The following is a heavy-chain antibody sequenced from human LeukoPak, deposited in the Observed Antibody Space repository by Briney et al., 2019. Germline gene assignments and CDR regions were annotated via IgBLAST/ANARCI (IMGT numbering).Heavy chain of an antibody. Sequence: TSETLSLTCTVSGGSISSSNYYWGWIRQPPGKGLEWIGSMYESGNTYYSASLKSRGSISVDTSKNQFSLKLSSVTATDTALYYCARHWPGSWYYFDYWGQGTLVTVSS. D-gene: IGHD3-10*01. CDR3: ARHWPGSWYYFDY. J-gene: IGHJ4*02. CDR1: GGSISSSNYY. V-gene: IGHV4-39*01. CDR2: MYESGNT.